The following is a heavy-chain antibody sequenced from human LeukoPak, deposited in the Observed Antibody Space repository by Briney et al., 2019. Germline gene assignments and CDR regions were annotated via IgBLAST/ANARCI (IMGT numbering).Heavy chain of an antibody. V-gene: IGHV3-30*18. D-gene: IGHD6-19*01. CDR3: AKDLSSGWTNWFDP. Sequence: PGRSLRLSCAASGFTFSSYGMHWVRQAPGKGLEWVAVISYDGSNKYYADSVKGRFTISRDNSKNTLYLQMNSLRAEDTAVYYCAKDLSSGWTNWFDPWGQGTLGTVSS. CDR1: GFTFSSYG. CDR2: ISYDGSNK. J-gene: IGHJ5*02.